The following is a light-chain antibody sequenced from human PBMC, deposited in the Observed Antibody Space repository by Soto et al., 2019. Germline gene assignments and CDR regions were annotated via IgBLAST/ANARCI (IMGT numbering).Light chain of an antibody. Sequence: AIQMTQSPSSLSASVGYRFTITCRASQGIRNDLGWYQQKPGKAPKLLIYAASSLQSGVPSRFSGSGSGTDFTLTISSLQPEDFATYYCLQDYNYPRTFGQGTTVDIK. CDR3: LQDYNYPRT. CDR1: QGIRND. CDR2: AAS. J-gene: IGKJ1*01. V-gene: IGKV1-6*01.